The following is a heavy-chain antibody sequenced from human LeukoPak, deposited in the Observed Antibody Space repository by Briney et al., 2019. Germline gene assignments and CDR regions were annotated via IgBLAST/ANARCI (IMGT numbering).Heavy chain of an antibody. J-gene: IGHJ6*02. CDR3: ARGRVATLRYYGMDV. CDR1: GGSFSGYY. CDR2: INHSGST. D-gene: IGHD5-24*01. V-gene: IGHV4-34*01. Sequence: TSETLYLTCAVYGGSFSGYYWSWIRQPPGKGLEWIGEINHSGSTNYNPSLKSRVTISVDTSKNQFSLKLSSVTAADTAVYYCARGRVATLRYYGMDVWGQGTTVTVSS.